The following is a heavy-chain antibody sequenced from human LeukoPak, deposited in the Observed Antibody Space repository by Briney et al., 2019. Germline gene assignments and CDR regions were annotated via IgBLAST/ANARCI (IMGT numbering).Heavy chain of an antibody. CDR2: INYNGTT. CDR1: GGSTSSYH. CDR3: ARERWNFPDC. V-gene: IGHV4-59*01. D-gene: IGHD1-7*01. J-gene: IGHJ4*02. Sequence: SDTLSLICIVSGGSTSSYHWSWIRQPPGQGLEWLGYINYNGTTNYNPSLKSRVPISVDTSKNQFSLKLNSVTAADTAVYYCARERWNFPDCWGQGTLVTVSS.